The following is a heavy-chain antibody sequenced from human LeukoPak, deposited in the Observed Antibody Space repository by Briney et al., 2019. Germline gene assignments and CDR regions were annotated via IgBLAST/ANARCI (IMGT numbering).Heavy chain of an antibody. Sequence: ASVKVSCKVSGYTLTELSIHWVRQAPGKGLEWMGGFDPEDGETIYAQKFQGRVTMTEDTSTDTAYMELSSLRPEDTAVYYCATGYYYDSSGPPFDYWGQGTLVTVSS. D-gene: IGHD3-22*01. V-gene: IGHV1-24*01. CDR2: FDPEDGET. J-gene: IGHJ4*02. CDR3: ATGYYYDSSGPPFDY. CDR1: GYTLTELS.